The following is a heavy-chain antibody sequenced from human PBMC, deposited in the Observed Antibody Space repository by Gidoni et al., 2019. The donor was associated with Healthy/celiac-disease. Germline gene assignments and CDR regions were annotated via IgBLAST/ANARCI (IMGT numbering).Heavy chain of an antibody. V-gene: IGHV4-59*01. J-gene: IGHJ3*02. Sequence: QVQLQESGPGLVKPSEPLSLTCTVSGGSISSYYWSWVRQPPGKGLEWIGYIYYSGSTNYNPSLKSRVTISVDTSKNQFSLKLSSVTAADTAVYYCARVKTAFDIWGQGTMVTVSS. CDR1: GGSISSYY. CDR3: ARVKTAFDI. CDR2: IYYSGST.